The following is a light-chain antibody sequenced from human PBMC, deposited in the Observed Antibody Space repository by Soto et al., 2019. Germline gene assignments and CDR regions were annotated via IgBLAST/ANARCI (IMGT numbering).Light chain of an antibody. V-gene: IGKV1-5*03. CDR2: KTS. CDR3: QQYGSSPRT. CDR1: QSISSW. J-gene: IGKJ1*01. Sequence: DIQMTQSPSTLSASVGDRVTISCRASQSISSWLAWYQQKPGKAPKLLIYKTSNLESGVPSRFSGSGSGTEFTLTISRLEPEDFAVYYCQQYGSSPRTFGQGTKADIK.